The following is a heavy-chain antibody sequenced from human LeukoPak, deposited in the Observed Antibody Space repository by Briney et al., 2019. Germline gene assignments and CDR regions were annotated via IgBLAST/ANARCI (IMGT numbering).Heavy chain of an antibody. CDR3: ARVGRQQLDENFDY. J-gene: IGHJ4*02. CDR1: GFTFSSYW. Sequence: PGGSLRLSCAASGFTFSSYWMSWVRQAPGKGLEWVANIKQDGSEKYYVDSMKGRFTISRDNAKNSLYLQMNSLRAEDTAVYYCARVGRQQLDENFDYWGQGTLVTVSS. V-gene: IGHV3-7*01. D-gene: IGHD6-13*01. CDR2: IKQDGSEK.